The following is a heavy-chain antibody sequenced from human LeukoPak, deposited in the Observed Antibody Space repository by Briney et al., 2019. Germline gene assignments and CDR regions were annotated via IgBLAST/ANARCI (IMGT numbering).Heavy chain of an antibody. CDR3: ARGVYYYDSSGQANDAFDI. V-gene: IGHV4-59*12. CDR1: GGSISSYY. CDR2: IYSSGST. D-gene: IGHD3-22*01. Sequence: PSETLPLTCTVSGGSISSYYWSWIRQPPGKGLEWIGYIYSSGSTNYNPSLKSRVTISVETSKNQFSLKLSSVTAADTAVDYCARGVYYYDSSGQANDAFDIWGQGTMVTVSS. J-gene: IGHJ3*02.